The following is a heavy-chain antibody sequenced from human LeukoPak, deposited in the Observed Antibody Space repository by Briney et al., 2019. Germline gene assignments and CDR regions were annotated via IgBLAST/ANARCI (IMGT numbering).Heavy chain of an antibody. V-gene: IGHV3-23*01. CDR2: ISGSAATT. J-gene: IGHJ6*03. CDR3: AKNGDRGAYCSGGSCYPYYYYYMDV. D-gene: IGHD2-15*01. CDR1: GFTFSTYG. Sequence: QSGGSLRLSCAASGFTFSTYGMTWVRQAPGKGLEWVSAISGSAATTFYADSVKGRFTISRDNSKNTLFLQVNSLRAEDTAIYYCAKNGDRGAYCSGGSCYPYYYYYMDVWGKGTTATISS.